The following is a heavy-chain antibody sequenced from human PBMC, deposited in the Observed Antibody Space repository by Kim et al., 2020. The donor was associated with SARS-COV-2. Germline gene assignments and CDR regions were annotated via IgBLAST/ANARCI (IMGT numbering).Heavy chain of an antibody. J-gene: IGHJ4*02. Sequence: SETLSLTCAVYGGSFSGYYWSWIRQPPGKGLEWIGEINHSGSTNYNSSLKSRVTISVDTSKNQFSLKLSSVTAADTAVYYCARAPSLRNRPGIAVATKGLDYWGQGTLVTVSS. CDR1: GGSFSGYY. CDR3: ARAPSLRNRPGIAVATKGLDY. D-gene: IGHD6-19*01. V-gene: IGHV4-34*01. CDR2: INHSGST.